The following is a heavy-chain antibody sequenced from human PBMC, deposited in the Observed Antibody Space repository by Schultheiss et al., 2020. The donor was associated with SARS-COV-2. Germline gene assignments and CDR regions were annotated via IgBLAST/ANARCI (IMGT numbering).Heavy chain of an antibody. V-gene: IGHV3-66*01. CDR1: GFTFSEYA. D-gene: IGHD6-19*01. J-gene: IGHJ4*02. Sequence: GGSLRLSCAASGFTFSEYAMSWVRQAPGGGLEWVSVIYSGGSTYYADSVKGRFTISRDNAKNSLYLQMNNLRAEDTAVYYCARGGGPTRTGYSSGWYDYWGQGTLVTVSS. CDR2: IYSGGST. CDR3: ARGGGPTRTGYSSGWYDY.